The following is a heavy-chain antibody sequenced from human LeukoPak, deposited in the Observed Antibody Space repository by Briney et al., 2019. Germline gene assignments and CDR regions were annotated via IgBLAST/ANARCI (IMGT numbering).Heavy chain of an antibody. CDR2: IYHSGST. Sequence: SETLSLTCTVSGGSISSSSYYWGWIRQPPGKGLEWIGSIYHSGSTYYNPSLKSRVTISVDTSKNKFSLKLSSVTAADTAVYYCARGYYGGAVDSWGQGILVIVSS. J-gene: IGHJ4*02. CDR3: ARGYYGGAVDS. CDR1: GGSISSSSYY. D-gene: IGHD3-16*01. V-gene: IGHV4-39*07.